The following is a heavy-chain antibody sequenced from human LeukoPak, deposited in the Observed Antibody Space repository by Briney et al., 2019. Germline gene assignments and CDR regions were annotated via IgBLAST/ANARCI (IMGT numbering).Heavy chain of an antibody. CDR1: GFSFTSYS. D-gene: IGHD6-13*01. CDR2: ISRDSSNI. CDR3: ARESAAAGSFDY. V-gene: IGHV3-48*01. Sequence: GGSLRLSCAASGFSFTSYSINWVRQAPGKGLEWVSYISRDSSNIYYADSVKGRFTISRDNAKNSLYLQMNSLRAEDTAVYYCARESAAAGSFDYWGQGTLVTVSS. J-gene: IGHJ4*02.